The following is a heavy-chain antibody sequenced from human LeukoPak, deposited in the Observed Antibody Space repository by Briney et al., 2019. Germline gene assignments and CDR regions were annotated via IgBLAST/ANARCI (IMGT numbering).Heavy chain of an antibody. D-gene: IGHD3-22*01. CDR1: GGSFSGYY. CDR2: INHSGST. Sequence: ASETLSLTCAVYGGSFSGYYWSWIRQPPGKGLEWIGEINHSGSTNYNPSLKSRVTISVDTSKNQFSLKLSSVTAADTAVYYCARDDSSGEPYFDYWGQGTLVTVSS. V-gene: IGHV4-34*01. J-gene: IGHJ4*02. CDR3: ARDDSSGEPYFDY.